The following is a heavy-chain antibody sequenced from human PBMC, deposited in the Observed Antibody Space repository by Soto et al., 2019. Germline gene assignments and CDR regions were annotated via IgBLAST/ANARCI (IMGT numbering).Heavy chain of an antibody. J-gene: IGHJ3*02. CDR2: ISYDGSDK. D-gene: IGHD5-18*01. CDR1: GFTFSFYG. CDR3: AKERRYSFDAFDI. Sequence: GGSLRLSCAASGFTFSFYGMHWVRQAPGKGLEWVTVISYDGSDKYYADSVKGRFTISRDNSKNTLYLQINSLRAEDTAVYYCAKERRYSFDAFDIWGQGTMVTVS. V-gene: IGHV3-30*18.